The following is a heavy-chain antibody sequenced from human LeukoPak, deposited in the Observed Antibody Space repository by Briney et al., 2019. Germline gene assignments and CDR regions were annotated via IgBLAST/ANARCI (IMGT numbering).Heavy chain of an antibody. J-gene: IGHJ3*02. V-gene: IGHV4-34*01. CDR2: INHSGST. CDR1: GGSFSGYY. Sequence: SETLSLTCAVYGGSFSGYYWSWIRQPPGKGLEWIGEINHSGSTNYNPSLKSRVTISVDASKNQFSLKLSSVTAADTAVYYCARGLETSYYDSSGYSSGAFDIWGQGTMVTVSS. D-gene: IGHD3-22*01. CDR3: ARGLETSYYDSSGYSSGAFDI.